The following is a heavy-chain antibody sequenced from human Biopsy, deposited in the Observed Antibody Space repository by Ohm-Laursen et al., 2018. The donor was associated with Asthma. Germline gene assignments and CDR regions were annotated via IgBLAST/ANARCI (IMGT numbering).Heavy chain of an antibody. CDR2: PQHRGYT. V-gene: IGHV4-34*01. CDR3: ARGSSSRLSQWELLVSGGKRAHSYYGMDV. D-gene: IGHD1-26*01. Sequence: SETLSLTCAVYGGSFSSNYWSWIRQTPGKGLEWLGDPQHRGYTNYNPSLSRRLTLSVDTSKSQFPLRLTSVTAADTAVYYCARGSSSRLSQWELLVSGGKRAHSYYGMDVWGQGTTVTVSS. CDR1: GGSFSSNY. J-gene: IGHJ6*02.